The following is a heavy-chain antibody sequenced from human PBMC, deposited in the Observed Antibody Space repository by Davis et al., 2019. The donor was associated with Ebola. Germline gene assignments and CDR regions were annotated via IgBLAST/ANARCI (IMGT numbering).Heavy chain of an antibody. V-gene: IGHV4-59*12. J-gene: IGHJ4*02. CDR2: IYYSGST. CDR3: ARLISGGLVAGTQEIDY. CDR1: GGSISSYY. Sequence: MPSETLSLTCTVSGGSISSYYWSWIRQPPGKGLEWIGYIYYSGSTNYNPSLKSRVTISVDTSKNQFSLKLSSVTAADTAVYYCARLISGGLVAGTQEIDYWGQGTLVTVSS. D-gene: IGHD1-7*01.